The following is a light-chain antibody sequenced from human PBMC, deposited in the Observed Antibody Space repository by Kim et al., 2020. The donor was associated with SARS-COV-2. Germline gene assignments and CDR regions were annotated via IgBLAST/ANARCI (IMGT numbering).Light chain of an antibody. CDR1: SGSIASDY. J-gene: IGLJ2*01. CDR2: DDK. V-gene: IGLV6-57*04. CDR3: QSYDSSNYVI. Sequence: NFMLTQPHSVSESPGKTVTISCTRSSGSIASDYVQWYQQRPGSAPSTVIYDDKQRPSGVPDRFSASIDSSSNSASLTISGLKTEDEADYYCQSYDSSNYVIFGGGTQLTVL.